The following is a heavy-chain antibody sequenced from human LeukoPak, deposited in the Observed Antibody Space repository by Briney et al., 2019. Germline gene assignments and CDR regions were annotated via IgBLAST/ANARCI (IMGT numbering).Heavy chain of an antibody. Sequence: PGGSLRLSCAASGINFRSSGMHWVRQAPGKGLEWVTFIQNDGSDKSYAASVKGRFTISRDNSKNTVYLHMNSLRADDTALYYCAREGGRAAAGRFVYWGQGTLVTVSS. J-gene: IGHJ4*02. CDR3: AREGGRAAAGRFVY. CDR2: IQNDGSDK. D-gene: IGHD6-13*01. CDR1: GINFRSSG. V-gene: IGHV3-30*02.